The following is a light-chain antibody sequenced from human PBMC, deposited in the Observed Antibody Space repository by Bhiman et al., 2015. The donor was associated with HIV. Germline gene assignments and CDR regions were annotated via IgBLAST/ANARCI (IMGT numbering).Light chain of an antibody. CDR1: SSNIGNNF. Sequence: QSVLTQPPSVSAAPGQKVTISCSGSSSNIGNNFVSWYQQLPGTAPKLLIYENTKRPSGIPDRFSGSKSGTSATLGITGLQTGDEADYYCQAWDSSAVVFGGGTKLTVL. CDR3: QAWDSSAVV. V-gene: IGLV1-51*02. J-gene: IGLJ2*01. CDR2: ENT.